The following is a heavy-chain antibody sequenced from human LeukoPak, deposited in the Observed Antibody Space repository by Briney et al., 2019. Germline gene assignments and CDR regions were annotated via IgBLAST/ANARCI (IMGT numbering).Heavy chain of an antibody. D-gene: IGHD3-10*01. V-gene: IGHV3-48*03. J-gene: IGHJ4*02. CDR2: TSGSGGTI. CDR3: ARDGANYYGSGSYHDY. CDR1: GFIFSSYE. Sequence: GGSLRLSCAASGFIFSSYEMNWFRQAPGKGLEWVSHTSGSGGTIYYAESLKGRFTISRDNAKNSLFLQMNSLRAEDTAVYYCARDGANYYGSGSYHDYWGQGTLVTVSS.